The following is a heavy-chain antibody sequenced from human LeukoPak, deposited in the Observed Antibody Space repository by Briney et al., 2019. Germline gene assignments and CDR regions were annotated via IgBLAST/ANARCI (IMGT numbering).Heavy chain of an antibody. CDR3: AKESLRVLPAATFDY. CDR2: ISSSGSTI. CDR1: GF. D-gene: IGHD2-2*01. V-gene: IGHV3-11*01. J-gene: IGHJ4*02. Sequence: PGGSLRLSCAASGFRQAPGKGLEWVSYISSSGSTIYYADSVKGRFTISRDNAKNSLYLQMNSLRAEDTAVYYCAKESLRVLPAATFDYWGQGTLVTVSS.